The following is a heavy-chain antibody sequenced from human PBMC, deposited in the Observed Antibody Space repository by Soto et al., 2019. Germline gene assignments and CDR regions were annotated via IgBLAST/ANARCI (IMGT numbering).Heavy chain of an antibody. CDR3: ANGVVITWYWFDP. Sequence: SVKVSCKASGGTFSSYAISWARQAPGQGLEWMGGIIPIFGTANYAQKFQGRVTITADESTSTAYMELSSLRSEDTAVYYCANGVVITWYWFDPWGQGTLVTVSS. V-gene: IGHV1-69*13. J-gene: IGHJ5*02. CDR2: IIPIFGTA. CDR1: GGTFSSYA. D-gene: IGHD3-3*01.